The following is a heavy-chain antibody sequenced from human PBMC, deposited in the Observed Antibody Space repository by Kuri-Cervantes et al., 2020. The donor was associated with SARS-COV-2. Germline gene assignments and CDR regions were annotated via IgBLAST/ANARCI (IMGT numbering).Heavy chain of an antibody. V-gene: IGHV4-39*01. CDR3: ARLSDSSSWYCDY. J-gene: IGHJ4*02. CDR2: IYYSGST. CDR1: GGSISSSSYY. Sequence: SETLSLTCTVSGGSISSSSYYWGWIRQPPGKGLEWIGSIYYSGSTYYNPSLKSRVTISVDTYKNQFSLKLSSVTAADTAVYYCARLSDSSSWYCDYWGQGTLVTVSS. D-gene: IGHD6-13*01.